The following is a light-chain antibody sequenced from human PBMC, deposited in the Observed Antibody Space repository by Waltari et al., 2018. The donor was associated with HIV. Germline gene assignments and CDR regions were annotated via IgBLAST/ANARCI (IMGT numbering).Light chain of an antibody. J-gene: IGLJ2*01. V-gene: IGLV1-44*01. CDR1: NSNIGNNP. CDR3: GAWDDSLHGPL. Sequence: QSVLTQPPSASGTPGQRVTISCSGSNSNIGNNPVEWYQQLPGTAPKLLIHSNNQRPSGVPDRFSGSKSGTSGSLAISGLQSEDEADYYCGAWDDSLHGPLFGGGTKLTVL. CDR2: SNN.